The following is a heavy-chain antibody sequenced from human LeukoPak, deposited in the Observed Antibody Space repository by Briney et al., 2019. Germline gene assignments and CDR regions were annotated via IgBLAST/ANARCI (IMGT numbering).Heavy chain of an antibody. CDR1: GGSISSYY. CDR2: IYYSGST. D-gene: IGHD3-22*01. J-gene: IGHJ6*02. Sequence: SETLSLTCTVSGGSISSYYWSWIRQPPGKGLEWIGYIYYSGSTNYNPSLKSRVTISVDTSKNQFSLKLSSVTAADTAVYYCARGGNYYGSSGYYPIPNDYYYYGMDVWGQGTTVTVSS. V-gene: IGHV4-59*01. CDR3: ARGGNYYGSSGYYPIPNDYYYYGMDV.